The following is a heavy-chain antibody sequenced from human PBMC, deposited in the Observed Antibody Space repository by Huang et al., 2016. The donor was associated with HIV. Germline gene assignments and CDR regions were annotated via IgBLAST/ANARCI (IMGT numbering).Heavy chain of an antibody. CDR3: ARHERYCTGDTCSLLY. V-gene: IGHV5-51*01. CDR2: IYPGDSDV. CDR1: GYNFKTYW. Sequence: DVQLVQSGAEVKKPGESLKISCKGSGYNFKTYWSAWGRQMHGRGLEWMGMIYPGDSDVRYNPSFQGQVTLSGDKSISTAFLQWSSLKASDTAMYYCARHERYCTGDTCSLLYWGQGTPVTVSS. D-gene: IGHD2-8*02. J-gene: IGHJ4*02.